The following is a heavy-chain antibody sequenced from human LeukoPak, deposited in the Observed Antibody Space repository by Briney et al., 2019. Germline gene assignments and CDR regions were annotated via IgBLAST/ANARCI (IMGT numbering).Heavy chain of an antibody. Sequence: GGSLRLSCAGSGFTVSSTYMSWVRQAPGKGLEWVSTTYYDGTTYSGDSVKGRFSISRDNAKNTLYLQMNSLRAEDTAVYYCATTFTVTTRPGAAFDIWGQGTMVTVSS. D-gene: IGHD4-17*01. V-gene: IGHV3-53*01. J-gene: IGHJ3*02. CDR1: GFTVSSTY. CDR2: TYYDGTT. CDR3: ATTFTVTTRPGAAFDI.